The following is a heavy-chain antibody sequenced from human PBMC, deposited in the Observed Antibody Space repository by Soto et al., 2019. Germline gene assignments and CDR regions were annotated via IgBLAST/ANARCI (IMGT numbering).Heavy chain of an antibody. V-gene: IGHV5-10-1*01. J-gene: IGHJ6*02. CDR3: ARQPGRAAAEDGMYV. CDR2: IDPSDSYT. D-gene: IGHD6-13*01. CDR1: GYSFTSYW. Sequence: GESLKISCKGSGYSFTSYWISWVRQMPGKGLEWMWRIDPSDSYTNYSPSFQGHVTISADKSISTAYLQWSSLRASDTAMYYCARQPGRAAAEDGMYVWGEGTTVT.